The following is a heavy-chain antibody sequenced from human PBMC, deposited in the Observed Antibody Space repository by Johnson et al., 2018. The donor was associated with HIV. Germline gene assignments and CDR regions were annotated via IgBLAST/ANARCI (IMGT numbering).Heavy chain of an antibody. V-gene: IGHV3-30-3*01. CDR1: GFTFNKYN. Sequence: QVQLVESGGGLVKPGGSLRLSCAASGFTFNKYNIHWVRQAPGKGLEWVAVISYDGSNKDYADSVKGRFTISRDNSKNTLYLQMNSLRPEDTAVYYCARGRRVGMWVVTERFDAFDIWGQGTMVTVSS. D-gene: IGHD2-21*02. J-gene: IGHJ3*02. CDR2: ISYDGSNK. CDR3: ARGRRVGMWVVTERFDAFDI.